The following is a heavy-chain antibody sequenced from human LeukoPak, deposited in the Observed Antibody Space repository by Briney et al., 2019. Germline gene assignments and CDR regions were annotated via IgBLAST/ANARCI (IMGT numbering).Heavy chain of an antibody. D-gene: IGHD3-10*01. CDR2: IYTSGST. J-gene: IGHJ3*02. CDR1: GDSISSGSYY. CDR3: ARERGEDAFDI. Sequence: PSETLSLTCTVSGDSISSGSYYWSWIRQPAGKGLEWIGRIYTSGSTNYSPSLKSRVTISIDTSKNQFSLKLSSVTAADTAVYYCARERGEDAFDIWGQGTMVTVSS. V-gene: IGHV4-61*02.